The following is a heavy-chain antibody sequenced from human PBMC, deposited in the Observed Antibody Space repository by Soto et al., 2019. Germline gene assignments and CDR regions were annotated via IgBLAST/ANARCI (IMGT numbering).Heavy chain of an antibody. Sequence: VKVACKASGYTFTSYGISWLRQDPGQGLEWMGWISAYNGNTNYAQKLQGRVTMTTDTSTSTAYMELRSLRSDGTAVYYCARDKPPDYDFWSGYYSAERYYYGMDVWGQGTTVTVPS. CDR1: GYTFTSYG. J-gene: IGHJ6*02. CDR2: ISAYNGNT. V-gene: IGHV1-18*01. D-gene: IGHD3-3*01. CDR3: ARDKPPDYDFWSGYYSAERYYYGMDV.